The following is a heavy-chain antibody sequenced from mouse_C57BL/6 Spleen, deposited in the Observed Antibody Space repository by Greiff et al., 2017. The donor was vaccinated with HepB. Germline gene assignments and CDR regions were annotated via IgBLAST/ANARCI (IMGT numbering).Heavy chain of an antibody. CDR1: GFSFNTYA. CDR3: VRHEDSSGYVGYYAMDY. CDR2: IRSKSNNYAT. D-gene: IGHD3-2*02. V-gene: IGHV10-1*01. Sequence: EVKVVESGGGLVQPKGSLKLSCAASGFSFNTYAMNWVRQAPGKGLEWVARIRSKSNNYATYYADSVKDRFTISRDDSESMLYLQMNNLKTEDTAMYYCVRHEDSSGYVGYYAMDYWGQGTSVTVSS. J-gene: IGHJ4*01.